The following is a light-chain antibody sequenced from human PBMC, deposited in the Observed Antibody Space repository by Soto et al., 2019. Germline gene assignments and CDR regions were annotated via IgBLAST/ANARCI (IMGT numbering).Light chain of an antibody. V-gene: IGKV3-11*01. J-gene: IGKJ4*01. CDR2: DAS. Sequence: TLLAQSRDTLSLSPGERATLSCRASQSVSSYLAWYQQKPGQAPRLLIYDASNRATGIPARFSGSGSGTDFTLTISSLEPADFAVYYCQQRSNWPPALTFGGGTKVDIK. CDR3: QQRSNWPPALT. CDR1: QSVSSY.